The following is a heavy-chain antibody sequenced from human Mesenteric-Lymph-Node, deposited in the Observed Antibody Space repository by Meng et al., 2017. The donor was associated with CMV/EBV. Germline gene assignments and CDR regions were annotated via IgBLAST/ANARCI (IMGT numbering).Heavy chain of an antibody. Sequence: ASVKVSCKASGYTFINYGLSWARQAPGQGLEWMGWITAYSGNTNYAQNFQGRVTMTRDTSITTAYMDLSSLRIDDTAVYYCARGDTVVTPDYWGRGTLVTVSS. CDR2: ITAYSGNT. D-gene: IGHD4-23*01. J-gene: IGHJ4*02. CDR1: GYTFINYG. V-gene: IGHV1-18*01. CDR3: ARGDTVVTPDY.